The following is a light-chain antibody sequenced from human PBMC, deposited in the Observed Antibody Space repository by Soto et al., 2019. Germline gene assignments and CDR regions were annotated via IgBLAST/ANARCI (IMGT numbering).Light chain of an antibody. V-gene: IGKV3-20*01. CDR2: TAS. J-gene: IGKJ1*01. Sequence: EIVLTQSPGTLSLSPGERATLYCRASQSVSDSYLAWYQQKPGQAPSLLTYTASSRAAGIPDRFSGSGSGTDFTLTISRLEPEDFAVYYCQQYGSSPPTFGQGTKVDIK. CDR3: QQYGSSPPT. CDR1: QSVSDSY.